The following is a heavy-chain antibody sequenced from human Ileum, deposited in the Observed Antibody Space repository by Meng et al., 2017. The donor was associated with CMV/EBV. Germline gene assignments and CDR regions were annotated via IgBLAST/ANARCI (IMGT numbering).Heavy chain of an antibody. V-gene: IGHV1-46*01. CDR2: INPSGGST. J-gene: IGHJ6*02. Sequence: ASVKVSCKASGYTFTSYYMHWVRQAPGQGLEWMGIINPSGGSTSYAQKFQGRVTISRDNSKNTLYLQMNSLRAEDTAVYYCARESTYDFWSGLGVYYYYGMDVWGQGTTVTVSS. CDR3: ARESTYDFWSGLGVYYYYGMDV. CDR1: GYTFTSYY. D-gene: IGHD3-3*01.